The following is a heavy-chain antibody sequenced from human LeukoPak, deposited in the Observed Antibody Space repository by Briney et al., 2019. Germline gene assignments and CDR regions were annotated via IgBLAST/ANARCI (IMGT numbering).Heavy chain of an antibody. CDR2: IYYSGST. V-gene: IGHV4-59*01. CDR3: ARDRSPSGTSTGNLDF. D-gene: IGHD1-26*01. CDR1: GGSISSYY. J-gene: IGHJ4*02. Sequence: SETLSLTCTVSGGSISSYYWSWIRQPPGKGLEWIGYIYYSGSTNYNPSLKSRVTISVDTSKNQFSLKLSSVTAADTAVYYCARDRSPSGTSTGNLDFWGQGTLVTVSS.